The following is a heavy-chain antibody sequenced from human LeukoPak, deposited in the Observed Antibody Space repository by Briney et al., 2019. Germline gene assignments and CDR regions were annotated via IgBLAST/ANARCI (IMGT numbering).Heavy chain of an antibody. CDR3: ARGPQYFDWLLSPALDAFDI. D-gene: IGHD3-9*01. V-gene: IGHV4-34*01. Sequence: PSETLSLTCAVYGGSFSGYYWSWIRQPPGKGLEWIGEINHSGSTNYNPSLKSRVTISVDTSKNQFSLKLSSVTAADTAVYYCARGPQYFDWLLSPALDAFDIWGQGTMVTVSS. CDR2: INHSGST. J-gene: IGHJ3*02. CDR1: GGSFSGYY.